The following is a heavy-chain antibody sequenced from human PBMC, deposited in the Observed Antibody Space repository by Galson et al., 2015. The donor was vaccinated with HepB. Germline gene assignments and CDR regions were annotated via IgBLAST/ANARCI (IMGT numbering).Heavy chain of an antibody. CDR2: ISGSGGST. V-gene: IGHV3-23*01. Sequence: SLRLSCAASGFTFSSYAMSWVRQAPGKGLEWVSAISGSGGSTYYADSVKGRFTISRDNSKNTLYLQMNSLRAEDTAVYYCATFRDIVVVTAPSFDYWGQGTLVTVS. D-gene: IGHD2-21*02. CDR1: GFTFSSYA. J-gene: IGHJ4*02. CDR3: ATFRDIVVVTAPSFDY.